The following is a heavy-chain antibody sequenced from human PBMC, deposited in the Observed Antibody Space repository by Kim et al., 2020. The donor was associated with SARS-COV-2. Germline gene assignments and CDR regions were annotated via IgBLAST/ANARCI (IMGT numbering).Heavy chain of an antibody. J-gene: IGHJ6*02. CDR3: AKEPHGRGDWGMDV. D-gene: IGHD3-9*01. Sequence: ADSVKGRFTISRDNSKNTLYLQMNSLRAEDTAVYYCAKEPHGRGDWGMDVWGQGTTVTVSS. V-gene: IGHV3-23*01.